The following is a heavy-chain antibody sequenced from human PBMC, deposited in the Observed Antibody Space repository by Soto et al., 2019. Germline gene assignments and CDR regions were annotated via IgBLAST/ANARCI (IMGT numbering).Heavy chain of an antibody. CDR1: GFTFSTYP. CDR2: ISGNGGST. CDR3: ARDYCPGGVCYTIFDY. J-gene: IGHJ4*02. D-gene: IGHD2-8*02. V-gene: IGHV3-64*01. Sequence: EVQLVESGGNLAQPGGSLRLSCAASGFTFSTYPMHWVRQGPGTGLECVAGISGNGGSTHYANSVKGRFTISRDNSKSTLYLQMGSLRAEDMAVYYCARDYCPGGVCYTIFDYWGQGTLVTVSS.